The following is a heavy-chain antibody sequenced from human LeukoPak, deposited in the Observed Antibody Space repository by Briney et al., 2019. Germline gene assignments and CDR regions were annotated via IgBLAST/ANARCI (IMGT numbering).Heavy chain of an antibody. Sequence: GESLKISCKGSGYSFTNYCIGWVRQMPGKGLEWMVIICSTDSDTRYSPSFQGLVTISADISISTGYLQWSSLKASDTAIYYCARVGAPDQLLGDFYDSWGQGTLVTVSS. CDR1: GYSFTNYC. V-gene: IGHV5-51*01. CDR3: ARVGAPDQLLGDFYDS. J-gene: IGHJ4*02. CDR2: ICSTDSDT. D-gene: IGHD2-2*01.